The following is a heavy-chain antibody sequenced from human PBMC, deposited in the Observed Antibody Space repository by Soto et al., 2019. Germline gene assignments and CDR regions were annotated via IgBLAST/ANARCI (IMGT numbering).Heavy chain of an antibody. CDR2: ILHDGNNK. CDR1: GFTFSNYI. V-gene: IGHV3-30-3*01. J-gene: IGHJ4*02. Sequence: QVQLVESGGGVVQPGRSLRLSCAASGFTFSNYIMHWVRQAPAKGLGGVAIILHDGNNKYYADSVKGRFTISRDNSKNTLYLQMNSLRTEDTAIYYCARDDEGGSYCDLGYWGQGTLVTVSS. CDR3: ARDDEGGSYCDLGY. D-gene: IGHD3-10*01.